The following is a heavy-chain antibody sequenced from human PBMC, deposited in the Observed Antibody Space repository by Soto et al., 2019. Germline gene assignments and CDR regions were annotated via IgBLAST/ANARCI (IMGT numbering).Heavy chain of an antibody. CDR3: AKCKDNRTAAAGGRCMDV. D-gene: IGHD6-13*01. CDR1: GVTFRSYS. Sequence: PGGSLRLSCAASGVTFRSYSMNWVRQAPGKGLEWVSSISSSSSYIYYADSVKGRFTISRDNAKNSLYLQMNSLRAEDTAVYYCAKCKDNRTAAAGGRCMDVWGQGTTVTVS. CDR2: ISSSSSYI. J-gene: IGHJ6*02. V-gene: IGHV3-21*01.